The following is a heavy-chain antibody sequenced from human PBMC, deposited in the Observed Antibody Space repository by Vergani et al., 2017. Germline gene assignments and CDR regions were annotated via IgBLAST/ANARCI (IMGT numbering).Heavy chain of an antibody. CDR3: ARHISVVRPSSMTAFDY. CDR2: VFYGGRT. J-gene: IGHJ4*02. CDR1: GASVSSSVSSSGYS. V-gene: IGHV4-39*01. Sequence: QVRLQESGPGLVKPSETLSLTCTVSGASVSSSVSSSGYSWGWIRQPPGKTLEWIGTVFYGGRTSYNPSLKSRVTLSLDTSKKQISLHLTSVTAADTAVYYCARHISVVRPSSMTAFDYWGQGTLVTVSS. D-gene: IGHD2-21*01.